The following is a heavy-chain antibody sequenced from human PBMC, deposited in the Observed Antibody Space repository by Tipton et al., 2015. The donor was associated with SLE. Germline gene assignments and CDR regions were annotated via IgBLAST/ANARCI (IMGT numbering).Heavy chain of an antibody. Sequence: SLRLSCTGSGFIFNNYAINWVRQAPGKGLEWVSSIDILSDFNHANSVKGRFTVSRDKAKNSVFLQMDSLRVEYTGVYYCARSGPTLHAFDIWGQGTMVTVSS. CDR3: ARSGPTLHAFDI. CDR1: GFIFNNYA. V-gene: IGHV3-69-1*02. D-gene: IGHD3-10*01. J-gene: IGHJ3*02. CDR2: IDILSDF.